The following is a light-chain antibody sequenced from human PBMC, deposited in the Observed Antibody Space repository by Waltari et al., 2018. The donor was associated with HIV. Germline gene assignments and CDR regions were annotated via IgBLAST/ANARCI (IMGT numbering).Light chain of an antibody. CDR2: DAS. CDR3: QHQSNL. V-gene: IGKV3-11*01. CDR1: QSVSSY. J-gene: IGKJ3*01. Sequence: EIVLTQSPATLSLSPGERATLSCRASQSVSSYLAWYHHKPGQAPRLLIYDASNRAAGIPARFSGSGSGTDFTLTISSLEPEDFAVYYCQHQSNLFGPGTKVDIK.